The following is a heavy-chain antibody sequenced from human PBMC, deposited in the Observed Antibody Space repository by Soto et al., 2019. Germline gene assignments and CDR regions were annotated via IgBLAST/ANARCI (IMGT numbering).Heavy chain of an antibody. V-gene: IGHV3-66*01. D-gene: IGHD3-10*01. J-gene: IGHJ4*02. Sequence: EVQLVESGGGLVQPGGSLRLSCAASGYTVSSNYMSWVRQAPGKGLEWVSVIYSGGSTYYADSVKGRFTISRDSSKNTLYLQMNILRAWDTAVYYCARGGTMALDYWGQGTLVTVSS. CDR3: ARGGTMALDY. CDR1: GYTVSSNY. CDR2: IYSGGST.